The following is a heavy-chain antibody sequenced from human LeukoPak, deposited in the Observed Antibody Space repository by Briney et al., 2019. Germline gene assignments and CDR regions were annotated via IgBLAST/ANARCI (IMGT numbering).Heavy chain of an antibody. CDR3: AGSLTMVRGVPTDY. V-gene: IGHV1-69*06. D-gene: IGHD3-10*01. J-gene: IGHJ4*02. CDR1: GGTFSSYA. Sequence: ASVKVSCKASGGTFSSYAISWVRQAPGQGLGWMGGIIPIFGTANYAQKFQGRVTITADKSTSTAYMELSSLRSEDTAVYYCAGSLTMVRGVPTDYWGQGTLVTVSS. CDR2: IIPIFGTA.